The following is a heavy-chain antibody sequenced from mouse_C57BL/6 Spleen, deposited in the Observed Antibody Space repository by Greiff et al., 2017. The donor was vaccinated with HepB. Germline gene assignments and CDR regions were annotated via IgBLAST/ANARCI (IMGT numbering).Heavy chain of an antibody. CDR2: ISDGGSYT. D-gene: IGHD2-4*01. CDR1: GFTFSSYA. CDR3: ARGDYDEGDDY. Sequence: EVHLVESGGGLVKPGGSLKLSCAASGFTFSSYAMSWVRQTPEKRLEWVATISDGGSYTYYPDNVKGRFTISRDNAKNNLYLQMSHLKSEDTAMYYCARGDYDEGDDYWGQGTTLTVSS. V-gene: IGHV5-4*01. J-gene: IGHJ2*01.